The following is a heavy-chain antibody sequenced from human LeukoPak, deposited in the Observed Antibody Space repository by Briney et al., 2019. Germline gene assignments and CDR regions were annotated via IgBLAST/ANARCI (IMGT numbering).Heavy chain of an antibody. V-gene: IGHV4-39*01. D-gene: IGHD2-8*01. CDR3: ARHFNGPDYFDY. CDR1: GGSISSGSYY. Sequence: PSETLSLTCTVSGGSISSGSYYWGWIRQPPGKGLEWIGSGYYSGNTYYNSSLKSRVTISVDTSKNQFSLTLSSVTAADTAVYYCARHFNGPDYFDYWGQGTLVTVPS. CDR2: GYYSGNT. J-gene: IGHJ4*02.